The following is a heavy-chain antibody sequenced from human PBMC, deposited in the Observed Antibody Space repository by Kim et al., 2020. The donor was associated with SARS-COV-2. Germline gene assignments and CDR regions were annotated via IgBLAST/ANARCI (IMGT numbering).Heavy chain of an antibody. CDR3: VADIGFRRFDH. V-gene: IGHV3-30*04. Sequence: GGSLRLSCVASGFSSSSHALHWVRQAPGKGLEWVALISYDGGHISYPDSVKGRFIISRDNTKSTLYLQMNSLRREDEAAYYCVADIGFRRFDHWGEGSL. D-gene: IGHD3-10*01. CDR1: GFSSSSHA. CDR2: ISYDGGHI. J-gene: IGHJ4*02.